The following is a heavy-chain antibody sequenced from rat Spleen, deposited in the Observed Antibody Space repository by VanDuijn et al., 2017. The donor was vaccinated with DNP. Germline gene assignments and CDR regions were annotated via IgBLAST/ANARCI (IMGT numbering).Heavy chain of an antibody. D-gene: IGHD1-11*01. CDR1: VYSITSNY. Sequence: EVHLQESGPGLVKPSQSLSLTCSVTVYSITSNYWGWIRKLPGNKMEWMGYISYSGSTSYNPSLKSRISITRDTSKNQFLLQLNSVTPEDTATYYCARGPNYGGYPDYFDYWGQGVMVTVSS. CDR2: ISYSGST. V-gene: IGHV3-1*01. CDR3: ARGPNYGGYPDYFDY. J-gene: IGHJ2*01.